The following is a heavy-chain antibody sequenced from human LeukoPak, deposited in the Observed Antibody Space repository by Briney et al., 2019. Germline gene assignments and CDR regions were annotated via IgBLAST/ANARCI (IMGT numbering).Heavy chain of an antibody. CDR1: GGSFSGYY. CDR2: INHSGST. V-gene: IGHV4-34*01. Sequence: SSETLSLTCAVYGGSFSGYYWSWIRQPPGKGLEWIGEINHSGSTNYNPSLKSRVTISVDTSKNQFSLKLSSVTAADTAVYYCAGGRWWIQLNGYNNWFDPWGQGTLVTVSS. D-gene: IGHD5-18*01. J-gene: IGHJ5*02. CDR3: AGGRWWIQLNGYNNWFDP.